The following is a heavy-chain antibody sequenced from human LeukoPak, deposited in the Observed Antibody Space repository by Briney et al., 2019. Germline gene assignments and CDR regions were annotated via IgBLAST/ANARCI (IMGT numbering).Heavy chain of an antibody. V-gene: IGHV3-30-3*01. D-gene: IGHD3-10*01. CDR2: ISYDGSNK. CDR3: ARETVLLWFGGVGVAFDI. J-gene: IGHJ3*02. Sequence: GRSLRLSCAASGFTFSIYAMHWVRQAPGKGLEWVAIISYDGSNKYYADSVKGRFTISRDNSKNTLYLQMNSLRVEDMAVYYCARETVLLWFGGVGVAFDIRGQGTMVTVSS. CDR1: GFTFSIYA.